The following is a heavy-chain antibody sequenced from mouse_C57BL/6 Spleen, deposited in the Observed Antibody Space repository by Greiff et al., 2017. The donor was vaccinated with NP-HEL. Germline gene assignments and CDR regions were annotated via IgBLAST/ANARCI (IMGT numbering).Heavy chain of an antibody. CDR3: ARYQNYFDY. CDR2: ISYSGST. V-gene: IGHV3-8*01. J-gene: IGHJ2*01. Sequence: EVKLQESGPGLAKPSQSLSLTCSVTGYSITSDYWNWIRKIPGNKLEYMGYISYSGSTYYNPSLISRISITRETSKNQYYLQLNSVTTEDTATYYCARYQNYFDYWGQGTTLTVSS. CDR1: GYSITSDY.